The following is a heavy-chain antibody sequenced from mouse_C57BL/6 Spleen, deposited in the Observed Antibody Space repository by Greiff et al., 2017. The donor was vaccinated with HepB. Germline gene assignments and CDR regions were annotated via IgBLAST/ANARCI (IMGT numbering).Heavy chain of an antibody. J-gene: IGHJ3*01. V-gene: IGHV1-54*01. CDR1: GYAFTNYL. D-gene: IGHD1-1*01. CDR2: INPGSGGT. Sequence: QVQLQQSGAELVRPGTSVKVSCKASGYAFTNYLIEWVKQRPGQGLEWIGVINPGSGGTNYNEKVKGKATLTADKSSSTAYMQLSSLTSEDSAVYFCARGDYYGSSWFAYWGQGTLVTVSA. CDR3: ARGDYYGSSWFAY.